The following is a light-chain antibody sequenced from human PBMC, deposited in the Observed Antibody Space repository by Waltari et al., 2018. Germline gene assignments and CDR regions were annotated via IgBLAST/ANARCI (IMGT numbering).Light chain of an antibody. Sequence: DIVMTQSPDSLSVSPGERATINCQSSQSISDSFNHRNYLAWYQQKPGQPPKLLISWASTRETGVPARISGIGSGTDFSLTISSLQADDVAVYYCQQYYSSPPTFGQGTRLEMK. V-gene: IGKV4-1*01. CDR2: WAS. CDR1: QSISDSFNHRNY. CDR3: QQYYSSPPT. J-gene: IGKJ5*01.